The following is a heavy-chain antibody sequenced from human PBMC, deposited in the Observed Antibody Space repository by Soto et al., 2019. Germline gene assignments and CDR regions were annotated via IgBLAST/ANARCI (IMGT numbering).Heavy chain of an antibody. D-gene: IGHD3-22*01. J-gene: IGHJ4*02. Sequence: QVQLVESGGGVVQPGRSLRLSCAASGFTFSGHGMHWVRQAPGKGLEWVGVIWYDGNNKCYADSSKGRFTISRDNSKNTLYLQMKSLSAEDTAVYYCARDADTSGYFHYSDYWGQGTLVTVSS. V-gene: IGHV3-33*01. CDR1: GFTFSGHG. CDR2: IWYDGNNK. CDR3: ARDADTSGYFHYSDY.